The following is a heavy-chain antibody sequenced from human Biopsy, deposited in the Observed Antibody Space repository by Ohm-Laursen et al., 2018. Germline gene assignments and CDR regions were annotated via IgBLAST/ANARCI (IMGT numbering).Heavy chain of an antibody. CDR3: AGRPWPNAFDI. V-gene: IGHV4-61*01. CDR2: IYYSGST. J-gene: IGHJ3*02. CDR1: GGSVSSGSYY. Sequence: TLSLTCTVSGGSVSSGSYYWSWIWQPPGKGLEWIGYIYYSGSTNYNPSLKSRVTISVDTSRNQFSLKLSSVTAADTAVYYCAGRPWPNAFDIWGQGTMVTVSS. D-gene: IGHD5-12*01.